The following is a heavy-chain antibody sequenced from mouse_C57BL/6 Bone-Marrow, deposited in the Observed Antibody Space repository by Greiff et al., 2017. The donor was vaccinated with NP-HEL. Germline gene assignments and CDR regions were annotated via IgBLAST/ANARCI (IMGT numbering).Heavy chain of an antibody. CDR1: GYTFTSYG. Sequence: VQLKQSGAELARPGASVKLSCKASGYTFTSYGISWVKQRTGQGLEWIGEIYPRSGNTYYNEKFKGKATLTADKSSSTAYMELRSLTSEDSAVYFCARAYGSSYDFDYWGQGTTLTVSS. CDR2: IYPRSGNT. CDR3: ARAYGSSYDFDY. D-gene: IGHD1-1*01. V-gene: IGHV1-81*01. J-gene: IGHJ2*01.